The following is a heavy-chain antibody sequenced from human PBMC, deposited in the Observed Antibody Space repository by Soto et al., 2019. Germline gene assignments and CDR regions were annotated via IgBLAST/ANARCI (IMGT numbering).Heavy chain of an antibody. J-gene: IGHJ4*02. CDR2: IYNSGST. Sequence: QVQLQESGPGLVRPSETLSLTCTVSGGPISSYYWSWIRQPPGQGLEWIGHIYNSGSTNYNPSLKSRVTISVDTSKNQFSLKLSSVTAADTAVYYCAYGDSRGPFDSWGQGTLVTVSS. CDR3: AYGDSRGPFDS. CDR1: GGPISSYY. D-gene: IGHD4-17*01. V-gene: IGHV4-59*01.